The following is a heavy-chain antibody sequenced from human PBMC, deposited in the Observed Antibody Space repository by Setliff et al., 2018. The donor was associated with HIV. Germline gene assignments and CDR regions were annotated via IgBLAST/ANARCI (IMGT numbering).Heavy chain of an antibody. CDR3: ARGDTAMVTIDY. J-gene: IGHJ4*02. Sequence: LRLSCAASGFNFSSYAMHWVRQAPGKGMEWVAVISYDGSNKYYADSVKGRFTISRDNSKNTVYLQMNSLRAEDTAVYYCARGDTAMVTIDYWGQGTLVTVSS. V-gene: IGHV3-30-3*01. CDR2: ISYDGSNK. CDR1: GFNFSSYA. D-gene: IGHD5-18*01.